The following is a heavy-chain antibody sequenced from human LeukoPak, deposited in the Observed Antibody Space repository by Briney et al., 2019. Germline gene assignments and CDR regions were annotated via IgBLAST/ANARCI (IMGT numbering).Heavy chain of an antibody. V-gene: IGHV3-30*18. D-gene: IGHD1-7*01. CDR1: GFTFSSYG. J-gene: IGHJ4*02. CDR2: ISYDGSNK. Sequence: GGSLRLSCAASGFTFSSYGMHWVRQAPGKGLEWVAVISYDGSNKYYADSVKGRFTISRDNSKNTLYLQMNSLRAEDTAVYYCAKDKWLELAVFDYWGQGTLVTVSS. CDR3: AKDKWLELAVFDY.